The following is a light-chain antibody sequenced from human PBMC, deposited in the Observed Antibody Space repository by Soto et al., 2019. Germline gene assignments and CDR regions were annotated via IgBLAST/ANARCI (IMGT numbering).Light chain of an antibody. CDR3: AAWDDSLSGVV. CDR1: SRNIGSNY. Sequence: HSVLTQPPSTSGTPGQRVSISCLGSSRNIGSNYVYWYQQFPGMAPKLLIYKNSQRPSGVPDRFSGSKSGTSASLAISGLRSEDEADYHCAAWDDSLSGVVFGGGTKLTVL. V-gene: IGLV1-47*01. CDR2: KNS. J-gene: IGLJ2*01.